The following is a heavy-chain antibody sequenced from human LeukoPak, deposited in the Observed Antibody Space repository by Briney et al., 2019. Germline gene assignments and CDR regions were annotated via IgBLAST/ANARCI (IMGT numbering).Heavy chain of an antibody. CDR3: SRGVIVGAAYFDY. Sequence: GGPLRLSCTTSGFTFGDHGVSWFRQAPGKGPEWISFIKTKTFGGTTEYAASVKGRFTISRDDSTGIAYLQMDSLKPDDTAVYYCSRGVIVGAAYFDYWGQGTLVTVSS. V-gene: IGHV3-49*03. CDR2: IKTKTFGGTT. D-gene: IGHD1-26*01. CDR1: GFTFGDHG. J-gene: IGHJ4*02.